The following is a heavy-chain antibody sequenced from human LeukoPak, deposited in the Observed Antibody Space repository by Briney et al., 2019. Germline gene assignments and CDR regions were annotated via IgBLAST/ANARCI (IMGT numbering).Heavy chain of an antibody. CDR3: AKDHRITLYYGLDY. J-gene: IGHJ4*02. CDR1: GFTFSSYV. CDR2: IRYDGSNK. D-gene: IGHD3-10*01. Sequence: GGSLRLSCAASGFTFSSYVLHWVRQAPGKGLEWVAFIRYDGSNKYYADSVKGRFTISRDNSKNTLYLQMNSLRAEDTAVYYCAKDHRITLYYGLDYWGQGTLVTVSS. V-gene: IGHV3-30*02.